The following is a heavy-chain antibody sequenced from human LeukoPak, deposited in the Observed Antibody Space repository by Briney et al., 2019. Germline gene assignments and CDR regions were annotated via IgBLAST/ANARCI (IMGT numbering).Heavy chain of an antibody. CDR2: IWYDVTNK. Sequence: GGSLRLSCAASGFTSSNYGMHWGRQSRGQGLEWLAVIWYDVTNKFYADSVKGRFNMSRDNSRSTLYLQMDALTAEYTAVYYCAKGDGSNNYYMEVWGKGTTVTVSS. CDR3: AKGDGSNNYYMEV. V-gene: IGHV3-33*06. CDR1: GFTSSNYG. J-gene: IGHJ6*03. D-gene: IGHD3-10*01.